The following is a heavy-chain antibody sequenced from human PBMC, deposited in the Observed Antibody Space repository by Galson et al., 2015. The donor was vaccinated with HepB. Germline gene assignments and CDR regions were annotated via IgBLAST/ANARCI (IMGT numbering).Heavy chain of an antibody. CDR3: ARKYGSGWIDY. J-gene: IGHJ4*02. CDR2: ISTSGNTR. CDR1: GFTFSDYD. D-gene: IGHD6-19*01. Sequence: SLRLSCAASGFTFSDYDVTWIRQAPGKGLEWVSYISTSGNTRYYADSVKGRFTISRDNTEKSLYLQMNSLRGEDTAVYYCARKYGSGWIDYWGQGTLVTVSS. V-gene: IGHV3-11*01.